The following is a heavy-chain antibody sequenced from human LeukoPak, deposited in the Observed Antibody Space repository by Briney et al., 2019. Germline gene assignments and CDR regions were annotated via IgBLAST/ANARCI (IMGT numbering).Heavy chain of an antibody. CDR1: GYTFTSYD. V-gene: IGHV1-8*01. J-gene: IGHJ4*02. D-gene: IGHD3-10*01. Sequence: ASVKVSCKASGYTFTSYDINWVRQATGQGLEWMGWMNPNSGNTGYAQKFQGRVTMTRNTSISTAYMELSSLRSEDTAVCYCATAATMVRGPFRYSGQGTLVTVSS. CDR3: ATAATMVRGPFRY. CDR2: MNPNSGNT.